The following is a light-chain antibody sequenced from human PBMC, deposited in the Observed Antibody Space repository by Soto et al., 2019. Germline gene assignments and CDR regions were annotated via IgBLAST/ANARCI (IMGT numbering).Light chain of an antibody. J-gene: IGKJ3*01. CDR2: WAS. Sequence: DIVMTQSPDSLAVSLGERATINCKSSQSVLYTSNNKNYLAWYQQKPGQPPKLLISWASTRESGVPDRFSGSGSGTDFTFTISSLRAEDVAVYYCQQYYSTPFTFGPGTKVDIK. CDR1: QSVLYTSNNKNY. CDR3: QQYYSTPFT. V-gene: IGKV4-1*01.